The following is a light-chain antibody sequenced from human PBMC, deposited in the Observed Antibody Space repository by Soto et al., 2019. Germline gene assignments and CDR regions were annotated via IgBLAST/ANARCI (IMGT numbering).Light chain of an antibody. J-gene: IGKJ1*01. CDR3: QQYGSSPWT. CDR1: QSVSSSY. V-gene: IGKV3-20*01. Sequence: EIVLTQSPGTLSLSPGERATLSCRARQSVSSSYLAWYQQKPGQATRLLIYGASSRATGIPDRFSGSGSGTDFTLTISRLEPEDFAVYYCQQYGSSPWTFGQETKVEIK. CDR2: GAS.